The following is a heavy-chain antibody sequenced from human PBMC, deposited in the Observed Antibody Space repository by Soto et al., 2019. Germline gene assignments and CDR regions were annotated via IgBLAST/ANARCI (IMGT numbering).Heavy chain of an antibody. CDR1: GFTFSNAW. CDR2: IKSKTDGGTT. Sequence: PGGSLRLSCAASGFTFSNAWMSWVRQAPGKGLEWVGRIKSKTDGGTTDYAAPVKGRFTISRDDSKNTLYLQMNSLKTEDTAVYYCTTAPIIDYDILTGVDYWGQGTLVTVSS. CDR3: TTAPIIDYDILTGVDY. D-gene: IGHD3-9*01. V-gene: IGHV3-15*01. J-gene: IGHJ4*02.